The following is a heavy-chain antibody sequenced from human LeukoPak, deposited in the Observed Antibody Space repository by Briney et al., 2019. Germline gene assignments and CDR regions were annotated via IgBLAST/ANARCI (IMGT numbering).Heavy chain of an antibody. CDR1: GFTFSSYG. CDR2: ISVSSSTI. Sequence: GGSLRLSCAASGFTFSSYGMNWVRQAPGKGLEWVSYISVSSSTIYYADSVKGRLTISRDNAKNSLYLQMNSLRAEDTAVYYCARWGATGYGDYWGQGTLVTVSS. V-gene: IGHV3-48*03. D-gene: IGHD3-9*01. J-gene: IGHJ4*02. CDR3: ARWGATGYGDY.